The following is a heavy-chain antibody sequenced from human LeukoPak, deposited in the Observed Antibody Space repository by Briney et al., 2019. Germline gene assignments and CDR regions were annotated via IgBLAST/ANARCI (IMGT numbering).Heavy chain of an antibody. Sequence: SDTLSLTCAVSGDSISRSDWWAWIRQPPGKGLEWLGNIYYSGRIYHYPSLQTRVIMSVDSSKNQFSLRLGSVTAVDTAVYYCAKTRSGTYYGDSFDIWGQGILVTVSS. CDR3: AKTRSGTYYGDSFDI. V-gene: IGHV4-28*05. J-gene: IGHJ3*02. D-gene: IGHD1-26*01. CDR2: IYYSGRI. CDR1: GDSISRSDW.